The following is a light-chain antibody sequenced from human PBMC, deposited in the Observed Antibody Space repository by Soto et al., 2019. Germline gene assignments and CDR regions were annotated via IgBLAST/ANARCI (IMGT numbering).Light chain of an antibody. CDR1: QSVSNN. CDR2: GAS. V-gene: IGKV3-15*01. Sequence: EIMMTQSPATLSVSPGERATLSCRASQSVSNNLAWYQQKLGQAPRLLIYGASARATGIPARFSGSGSGTEFTLTISSLQSEDFAVYYCQQYNNWPYTFGQGTKLEIK. CDR3: QQYNNWPYT. J-gene: IGKJ2*01.